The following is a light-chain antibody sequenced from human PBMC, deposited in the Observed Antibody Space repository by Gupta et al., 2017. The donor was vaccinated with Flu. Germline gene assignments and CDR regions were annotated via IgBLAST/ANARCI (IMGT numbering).Light chain of an antibody. V-gene: IGLV2-23*02. Sequence: ITISGTGISSVVGSYNLVSWYQQHPGKAPKLMVYEVSKRLSGVSNSFSGSKSGNTASLTISGLQAEDAADYYCGSYAGSSTSVVFGGGTKLTVL. CDR2: EVS. CDR1: SSVVGSYNL. J-gene: IGLJ2*01. CDR3: GSYAGSSTSVV.